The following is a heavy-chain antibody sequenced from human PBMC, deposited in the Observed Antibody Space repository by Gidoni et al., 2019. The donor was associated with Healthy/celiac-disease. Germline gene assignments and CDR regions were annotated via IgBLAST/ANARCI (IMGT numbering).Heavy chain of an antibody. D-gene: IGHD2-2*01. CDR2: INPSGGST. Sequence: WMGIINPSGGSTSYAQKFQGRVTMTRDTSTSTVYMELSSLRSEDTAVYYCAREGLVSRYCSSTSCSNWFDPWGQGTLVTVSS. CDR3: AREGLVSRYCSSTSCSNWFDP. V-gene: IGHV1-46*01. J-gene: IGHJ5*02.